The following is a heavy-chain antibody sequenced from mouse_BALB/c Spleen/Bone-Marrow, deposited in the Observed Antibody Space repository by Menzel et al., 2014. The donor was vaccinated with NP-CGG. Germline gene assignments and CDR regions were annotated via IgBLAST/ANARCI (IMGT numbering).Heavy chain of an antibody. Sequence: VQLKESGPELVKPGASVKISCKASGYTFTDYNMHCVKQSHGKSLEWIGYIYPYNGGTGYNQKFKSKATLTVDNSSSTAYMELRSLTSEDSAVYYCARRFITTAAWFAYWGQGTLVTVSA. CDR1: GYTFTDYN. J-gene: IGHJ3*01. CDR3: ARRFITTAAWFAY. CDR2: IYPYNGGT. D-gene: IGHD1-2*01. V-gene: IGHV1S29*02.